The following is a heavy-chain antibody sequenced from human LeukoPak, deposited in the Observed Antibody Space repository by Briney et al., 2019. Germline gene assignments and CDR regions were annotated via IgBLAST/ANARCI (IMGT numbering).Heavy chain of an antibody. CDR1: GFTFSNYW. Sequence: PGGSLRLSCAVSGFTFSNYWMNWVRQAPGKGLEWVANINQDGSEKYYVDSVKGRFTISRDSAKTSLYLQMNSLRAEDTAVYYCAKGRRGYFDYWGQGTLVTVSS. V-gene: IGHV3-7*03. CDR3: AKGRRGYFDY. D-gene: IGHD3-10*01. CDR2: INQDGSEK. J-gene: IGHJ4*02.